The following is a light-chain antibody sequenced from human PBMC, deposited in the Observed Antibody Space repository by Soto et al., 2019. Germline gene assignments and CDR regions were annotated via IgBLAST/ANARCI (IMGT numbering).Light chain of an antibody. V-gene: IGKV1-5*03. CDR1: QSISSW. Sequence: DIQMTQSPSTLSASVGDRVTITCRASQSISSWLAWYQQKPGKAPKLLIYKASSLECGVSSQFSGSGSGTEFTLTISSLQPDVYADYYYQQYNSLWTFGQGNKGEIK. CDR3: QQYNSLWT. CDR2: KAS. J-gene: IGKJ1*01.